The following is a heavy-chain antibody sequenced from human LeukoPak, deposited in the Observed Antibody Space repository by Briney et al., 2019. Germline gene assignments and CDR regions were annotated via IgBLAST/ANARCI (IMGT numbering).Heavy chain of an antibody. V-gene: IGHV4-38-2*02. CDR2: IYYSGST. J-gene: IGHJ6*03. Sequence: SETLSLTCTVSGYSISSGYFWGWIRQPPGKGLEWIGSIYYSGSTYYNPSLKSRVTISVDTSKNQFSLKLSSVTAADTAVYYCALESYYYGSGSYYPPTYYYYYMDVWGKGTTVTVSS. CDR3: ALESYYYGSGSYYPPTYYYYYMDV. D-gene: IGHD3-10*01. CDR1: GYSISSGYF.